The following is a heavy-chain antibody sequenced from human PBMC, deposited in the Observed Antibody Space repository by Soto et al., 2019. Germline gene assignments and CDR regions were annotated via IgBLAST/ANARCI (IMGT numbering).Heavy chain of an antibody. Sequence: PSQTLSLTCAISGDSVSSNSAAWNWIRQSPSRGLEWLGRTYYRSKWYNDYAVSVKSRITINPDTSKNQFSLQLNSVTPEDTAVYYCARMGYNWHHGLYYIHYRGQGTLVTVSS. CDR2: TYYRSKWYN. CDR3: ARMGYNWHHGLYYIHY. J-gene: IGHJ4*02. CDR1: GDSVSSNSAA. D-gene: IGHD1-20*01. V-gene: IGHV6-1*01.